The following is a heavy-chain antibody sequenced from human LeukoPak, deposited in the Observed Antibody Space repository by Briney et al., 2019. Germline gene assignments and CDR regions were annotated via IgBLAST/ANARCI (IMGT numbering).Heavy chain of an antibody. Sequence: PGGSLRLSCAASGFTFSSYAMSWVRQAPGKGLEWVANIKQDGSEKYYVDSVKGRFTISRDNAKNSLYLQMNSLRAEDTAVYYCARGVDYWGQGTLVTVSS. CDR3: ARGVDY. J-gene: IGHJ4*02. V-gene: IGHV3-7*01. CDR1: GFTFSSYA. CDR2: IKQDGSEK.